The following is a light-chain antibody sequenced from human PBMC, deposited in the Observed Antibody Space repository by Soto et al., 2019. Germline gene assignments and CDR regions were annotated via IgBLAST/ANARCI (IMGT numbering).Light chain of an antibody. V-gene: IGKV1-5*01. J-gene: IGKJ2*02. CDR2: YAS. CDR1: QSISSW. Sequence: DIQMTQSPSTLSASVGDRVTITCRASQSISSWLAWYQQKQGKAPKLLIYYASILDSGVPSSFSGSGAGTEFTHTICSLQTDDFTTYHCQQFGGTFGQGTKLEIQ. CDR3: QQFGGT.